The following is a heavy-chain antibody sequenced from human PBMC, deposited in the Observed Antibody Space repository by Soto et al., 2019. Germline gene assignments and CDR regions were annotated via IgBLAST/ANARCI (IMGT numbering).Heavy chain of an antibody. CDR3: ARAIYCSGGSCYSGVY. J-gene: IGHJ4*02. D-gene: IGHD2-15*01. Sequence: PSETLSLTCAVYGGSFSGYYWSWIRQPPGKGLEWIEEINHSGSTNYNPSLKSRVTISVDTSKNQFSLKLSSVTAADTAVYYCARAIYCSGGSCYSGVYWGQGTLVTVSS. CDR1: GGSFSGYY. V-gene: IGHV4-34*01. CDR2: INHSGST.